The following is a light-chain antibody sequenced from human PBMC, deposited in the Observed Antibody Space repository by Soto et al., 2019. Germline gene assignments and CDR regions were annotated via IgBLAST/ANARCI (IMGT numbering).Light chain of an antibody. J-gene: IGKJ4*01. CDR2: AAS. CDR1: QSVSTD. V-gene: IGKV3-15*01. Sequence: EIVMTQSPATLSVSPGDRATLYCRASQSVSTDLAWYQQKPGQAPRLLIYAASTRATGIPARFSGSGSGTDFTLTISSLQSEDSAVFYCQQYRYWPPLTFGGGTKVEIK. CDR3: QQYRYWPPLT.